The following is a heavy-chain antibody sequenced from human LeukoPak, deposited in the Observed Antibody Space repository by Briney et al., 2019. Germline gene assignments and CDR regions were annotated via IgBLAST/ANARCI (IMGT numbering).Heavy chain of an antibody. D-gene: IGHD6-6*01. V-gene: IGHV4-38-2*02. CDR3: ARGLGTSSVDY. CDR2: FYHSGST. J-gene: IGHJ4*02. CDR1: GGSISSGYY. Sequence: PETLSLTCTVSGGSISSGYYWGWIRQPPGKGLEWIGSFYHSGSTYYNSSLKSRVTISVDTSKNQFFLKLTSVTAADTAVYYCARGLGTSSVDYWGQGTLVTVSS.